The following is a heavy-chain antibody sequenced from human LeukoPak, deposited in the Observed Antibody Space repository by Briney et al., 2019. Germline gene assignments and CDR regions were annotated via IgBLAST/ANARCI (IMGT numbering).Heavy chain of an antibody. CDR2: INHSGST. CDR1: GGSFSGYY. D-gene: IGHD4-11*01. V-gene: IGHV4-34*01. CDR3: ARHDYSNYYLYYFDY. J-gene: IGHJ4*02. Sequence: SETLSLTCAVYGGSFSGYYWSWIRQPPGKGLEWIGEINHSGSTNYNPSLKSRVTISVDTSKNQFSLKLSSVTAADTAVYYCARHDYSNYYLYYFDYWGQGTLVTVSS.